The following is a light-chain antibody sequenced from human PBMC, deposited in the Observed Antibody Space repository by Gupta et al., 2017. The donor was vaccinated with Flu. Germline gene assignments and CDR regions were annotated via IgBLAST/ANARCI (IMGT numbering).Light chain of an antibody. CDR1: QSIRSH. V-gene: IGKV3-15*01. CDR3: QQYDNWPPPT. CDR2: GAA. Sequence: EIVMSQSPATLSVSPGERATLSCRASQSIRSHLAWYQQKPGQAPRLLIYGAATRATGITARFSGSGYETEFTLTISSRQSEDFALYYCQQYDNWPPPTFGQGTRLEIK. J-gene: IGKJ5*01.